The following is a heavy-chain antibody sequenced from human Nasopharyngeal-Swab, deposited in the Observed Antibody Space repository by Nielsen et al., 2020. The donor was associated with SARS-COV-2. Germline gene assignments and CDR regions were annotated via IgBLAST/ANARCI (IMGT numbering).Heavy chain of an antibody. J-gene: IGHJ4*02. Sequence: GGSLRLSCAASGFTFSRFGMGWVRQAPGKGLEWVSAINGSGGSTYYADSVKGRFTISRDNSKNTLYLQMNSLRAEDTAVYYCAKEVDIVATAYPFDYWGQGTLVTVSS. CDR3: AKEVDIVATAYPFDY. CDR1: GFTFSRFG. D-gene: IGHD5-12*01. V-gene: IGHV3-23*01. CDR2: INGSGGST.